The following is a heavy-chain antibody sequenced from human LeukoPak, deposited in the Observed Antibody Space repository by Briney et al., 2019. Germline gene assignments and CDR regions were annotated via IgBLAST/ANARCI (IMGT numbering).Heavy chain of an antibody. D-gene: IGHD1-7*01. J-gene: IGHJ2*01. V-gene: IGHV3-30-3*01. CDR1: GFTFSSYA. CDR2: ISYDGSNK. CDR3: TRVELNHWYFDL. Sequence: GGSLRLSCAASGFTFSSYAMHWVRQAPGKGLEWVAVISYDGSNKYYADSVKGRFTISRDNSKNTLYLQMNSLKTEDTAVYYCTRVELNHWYFDLWGRGTLVTVSS.